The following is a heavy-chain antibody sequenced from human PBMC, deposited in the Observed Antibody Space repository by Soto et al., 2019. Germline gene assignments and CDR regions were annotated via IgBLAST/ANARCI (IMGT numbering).Heavy chain of an antibody. V-gene: IGHV4-39*01. CDR2: FHYSGST. D-gene: IGHD3-16*01. CDR1: GGSISSRDSY. Sequence: SETLSLTCTVSGGSISSRDSYWGWIRQPPGKGLEWIGSFHYSGSTYYNPSLKSRVTISVDTSKNQLSLRVTSVTAADAAVYYCARGFGRSHFDYWGQGTLVTVSS. CDR3: ARGFGRSHFDY. J-gene: IGHJ4*02.